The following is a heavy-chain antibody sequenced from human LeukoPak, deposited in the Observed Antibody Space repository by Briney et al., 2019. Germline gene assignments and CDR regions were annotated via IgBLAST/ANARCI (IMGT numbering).Heavy chain of an antibody. CDR3: ARAPIFIAVAGHYFDY. CDR2: ISSSSSYI. CDR1: GFTFSSYW. Sequence: GGSLRLSCAASGFTFSSYWMSWVRQAPGKGLEWVSSISSSSSYIYYADSVKGRFTISRDNSKNTLYLQMNSLRAEDTAVYYCARAPIFIAVAGHYFDYWGQGTLVTVSS. J-gene: IGHJ4*02. V-gene: IGHV3-21*04. D-gene: IGHD6-19*01.